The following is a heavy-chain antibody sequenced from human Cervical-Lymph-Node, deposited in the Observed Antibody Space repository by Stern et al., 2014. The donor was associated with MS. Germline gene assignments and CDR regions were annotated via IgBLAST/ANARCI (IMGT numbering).Heavy chain of an antibody. Sequence: EVQLGESGGGLVQPGGSLRLSCAASGFTVSSYWMHWVRQGPEKGLEWVSRINSAGSSTSYADSVKGRFTISRDNAKNTLSLQMNSLRAEDTAVYYCVRDTYDMSFLLGWTGGMDVWGQGTTVTVSS. J-gene: IGHJ6*02. CDR1: GFTVSSYW. V-gene: IGHV3-74*01. D-gene: IGHD3/OR15-3a*01. CDR3: VRDTYDMSFLLGWTGGMDV. CDR2: INSAGSST.